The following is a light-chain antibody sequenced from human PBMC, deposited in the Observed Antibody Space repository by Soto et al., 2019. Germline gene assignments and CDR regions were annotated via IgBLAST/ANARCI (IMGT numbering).Light chain of an antibody. Sequence: QSALTQPRSVSGSPGQSVTLSCTGTSSDVGGYNYVSWYQQHPGKAPKLTIYDVITRPSGVPDRFSGSKSGNTASLTISGLQAEDEADYYCCSYAGSYTFVFGTGTKLTVL. CDR1: SSDVGGYNY. CDR3: CSYAGSYTFV. CDR2: DVI. J-gene: IGLJ1*01. V-gene: IGLV2-11*01.